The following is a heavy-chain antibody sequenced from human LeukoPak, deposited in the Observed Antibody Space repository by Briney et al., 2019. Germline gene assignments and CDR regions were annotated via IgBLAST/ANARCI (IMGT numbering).Heavy chain of an antibody. CDR3: ARGVTKPDPIVEVPAAIRVAQAFDY. D-gene: IGHD2-2*01. J-gene: IGHJ4*02. CDR1: GGSFSDYD. V-gene: IGHV4-34*01. CDR2: INHSGST. Sequence: SETPSLTCAIYGGSFSDYDWNWIRQPPGKGPEWIGEINHSGSTNCNPSLKSRVTISVDTSKNQFSLKMTSVTAADTAVYYCARGVTKPDPIVEVPAAIRVAQAFDYWGQGSLVTVSS.